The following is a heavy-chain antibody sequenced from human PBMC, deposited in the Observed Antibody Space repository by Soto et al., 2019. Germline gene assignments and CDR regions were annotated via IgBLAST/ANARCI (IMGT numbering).Heavy chain of an antibody. Sequence: SETLSLTCTVSGGSISSYYWSWIRQPPGKGLEWIGYIYYSGSTNYNPSLKSRVTISVDTSKNQFSLKLSSVTAADTAVYYCARSGNKYDYIWGRHFYYFDYWGQGTLVTVSS. J-gene: IGHJ4*02. D-gene: IGHD3-16*01. CDR2: IYYSGST. CDR3: ARSGNKYDYIWGRHFYYFDY. V-gene: IGHV4-59*01. CDR1: GGSISSYY.